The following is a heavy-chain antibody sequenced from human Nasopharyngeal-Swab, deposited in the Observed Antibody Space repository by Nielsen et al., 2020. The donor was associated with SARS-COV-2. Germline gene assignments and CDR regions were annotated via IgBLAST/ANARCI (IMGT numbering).Heavy chain of an antibody. D-gene: IGHD3-10*01. CDR1: GFPFSSYG. CDR3: ARESGVGELLGVSFDY. CDR2: IYYDGSKK. Sequence: GESLKISCEASGFPFSSYGLHWVRQAPGKGLEWVAIIYYDGSKKYYADSVNGRFTISRDNSKNTLYLQMNSLRGEDTAVYYCARESGVGELLGVSFDYWGQGTLVTVSS. V-gene: IGHV3-33*01. J-gene: IGHJ4*02.